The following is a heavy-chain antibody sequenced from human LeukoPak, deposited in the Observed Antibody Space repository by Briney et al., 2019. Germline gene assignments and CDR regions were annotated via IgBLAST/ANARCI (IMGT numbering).Heavy chain of an antibody. V-gene: IGHV3-7*01. CDR1: GFTFSHYW. CDR2: INQDGSEE. D-gene: IGHD5-12*01. J-gene: IGHJ4*02. Sequence: GGSLRLSCAASGFTFSHYWMTWVRQAPGKGLEWVAQINQDGSEEYYMDSVKARFTISRDNAKNSVFLQMSSLRAEGTAVYYCVRDGGVSGYDLLDYWGQGTLVTVSS. CDR3: VRDGGVSGYDLLDY.